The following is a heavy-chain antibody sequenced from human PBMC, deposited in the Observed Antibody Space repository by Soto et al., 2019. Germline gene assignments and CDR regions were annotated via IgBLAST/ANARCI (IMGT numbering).Heavy chain of an antibody. CDR2: IDPSDSYT. Sequence: GESLKISCKGSGYSFTSYWISWVRQMPGKGLEWMGRIDPSDSYTNYSPSFQGHVTISADKSISTAYLQWSSLKASDTAMYYCARRSSSGWYGGYYYGMDVWGQGTTVTVSS. J-gene: IGHJ6*02. V-gene: IGHV5-10-1*01. D-gene: IGHD6-19*01. CDR3: ARRSSSGWYGGYYYGMDV. CDR1: GYSFTSYW.